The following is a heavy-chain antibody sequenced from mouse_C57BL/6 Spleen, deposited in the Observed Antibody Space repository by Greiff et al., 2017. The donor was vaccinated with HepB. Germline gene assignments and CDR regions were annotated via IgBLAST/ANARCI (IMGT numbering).Heavy chain of an antibody. CDR2: ISSGSSTI. J-gene: IGHJ3*01. D-gene: IGHD2-4*01. Sequence: EVKLVESGGGLVKPGGSLKLSCAASGFTFSDYGMHWVRQAPEKGLEWVAYISSGSSTIYYADTVKGRFTISRDNAKNTLFLQLTSLRSEDTAMYYCARGDYDGAWFAYWGQGTLVTVSA. V-gene: IGHV5-17*01. CDR3: ARGDYDGAWFAY. CDR1: GFTFSDYG.